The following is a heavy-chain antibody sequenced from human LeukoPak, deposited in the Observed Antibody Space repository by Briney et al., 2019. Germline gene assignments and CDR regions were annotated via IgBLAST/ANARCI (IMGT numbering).Heavy chain of an antibody. CDR2: IYPGDSDT. D-gene: IGHD6-19*01. CDR3: ARHRSEYSRGFGGLDAFDI. Sequence: GESLKISCKGSGYSFTSYWIGWVRQMPGKGLEWMGIIYPGDSDTRYSPSFQGQVTISADKSISTAYLQWSSLKASDTAMYYCARHRSEYSRGFGGLDAFDIWGQGTMVTVSS. CDR1: GYSFTSYW. V-gene: IGHV5-51*01. J-gene: IGHJ3*02.